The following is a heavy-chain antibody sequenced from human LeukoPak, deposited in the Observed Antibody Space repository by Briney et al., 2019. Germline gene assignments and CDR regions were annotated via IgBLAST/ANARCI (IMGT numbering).Heavy chain of an antibody. CDR1: GFTSSSYW. Sequence: GGSLRLSCAASGFTSSSYWMSWVRQAPGKGLEWVANIKQDGSEKYYVDSVKGRFTISRDNAKNSLYLQMNSLRAEDTAVYYCARGTPGGSYRIYYFDYWGQGTLVTVSS. CDR2: IKQDGSEK. V-gene: IGHV3-7*01. CDR3: ARGTPGGSYRIYYFDY. J-gene: IGHJ4*02. D-gene: IGHD1-26*01.